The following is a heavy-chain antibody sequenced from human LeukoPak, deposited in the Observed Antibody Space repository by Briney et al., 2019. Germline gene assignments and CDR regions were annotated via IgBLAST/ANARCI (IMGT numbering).Heavy chain of an antibody. D-gene: IGHD3-10*01. Sequence: GSSVKVSCKASGGTFSSYAISWVRQAPGQGLEWMGRIIPILGIANYAQKFQGRVTITADKSTSTAYMELSSLRSEDTAVYYCATVPSGRNMPLWYYYYGMDVWGQGTTVTVSS. J-gene: IGHJ6*02. CDR3: ATVPSGRNMPLWYYYYGMDV. V-gene: IGHV1-69*04. CDR2: IIPILGIA. CDR1: GGTFSSYA.